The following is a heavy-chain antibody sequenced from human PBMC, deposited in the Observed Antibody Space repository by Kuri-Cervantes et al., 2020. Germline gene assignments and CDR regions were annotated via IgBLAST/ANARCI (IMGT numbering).Heavy chain of an antibody. CDR1: GYTFTSYG. Sequence: ASVKVSCKASGYTFTSYGISWVRQAPGQGLEWMGWISAYNSNTNYAQKFQGRVTITADESTSTAYMELSRLRSDDTAVYYCARVGWSDPNYYYYGMDVWGQGTTVTVSS. CDR2: ISAYNSNT. V-gene: IGHV1-18*01. CDR3: ARVGWSDPNYYYYGMDV. J-gene: IGHJ6*02. D-gene: IGHD6-19*01.